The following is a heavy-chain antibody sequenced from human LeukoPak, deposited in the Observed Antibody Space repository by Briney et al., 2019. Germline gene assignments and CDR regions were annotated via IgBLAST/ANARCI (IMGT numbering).Heavy chain of an antibody. CDR2: INHSGST. Sequence: SETLSLTCAVYGGSFSGHYWSWIRQPPGKGLEWIGEINHSGSTNYNPSLKSRVTISVDTSKNQFFLKLSSVTAADTAVYYCARGMGAALFDYWGQGTLVTVSS. V-gene: IGHV4-34*01. CDR1: GGSFSGHY. J-gene: IGHJ4*02. CDR3: ARGMGAALFDY. D-gene: IGHD1-26*01.